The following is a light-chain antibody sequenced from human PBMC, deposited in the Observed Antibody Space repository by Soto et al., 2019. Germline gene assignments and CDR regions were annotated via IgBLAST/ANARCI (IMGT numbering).Light chain of an antibody. CDR3: QQYDSSPPYT. Sequence: EIELTQSPGTLSLSPGERAAISCRASHSVSSTYLACYQKKPGQAPRLLIYGASSRATGIPDRFSGSGSGTDYSLTIIRREPDDFSVYYCQQYDSSPPYTFGQGTKLEIK. J-gene: IGKJ2*01. CDR2: GAS. V-gene: IGKV3-20*01. CDR1: HSVSSTY.